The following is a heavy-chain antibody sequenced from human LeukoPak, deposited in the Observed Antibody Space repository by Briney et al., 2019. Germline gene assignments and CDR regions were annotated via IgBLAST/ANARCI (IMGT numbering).Heavy chain of an antibody. CDR1: GFTFSNYA. D-gene: IGHD3-10*01. V-gene: IGHV3-23*01. CDR3: AKDTLWFGAPGYYGMDV. Sequence: GGSLRLSCAASGFTFSNYAMSWVRQAPGEGLEWVSAITGSGGNSYYADSVKGRFTISRDNSKNTVHLQMNSLRAEDTAIYYCAKDTLWFGAPGYYGMDVWGQGTTVTVSS. J-gene: IGHJ6*02. CDR2: ITGSGGNS.